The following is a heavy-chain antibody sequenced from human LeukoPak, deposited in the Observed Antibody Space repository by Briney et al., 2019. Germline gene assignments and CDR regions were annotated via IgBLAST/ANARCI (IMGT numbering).Heavy chain of an antibody. Sequence: GGSLRLSCAASGFTFSSYWMSWVRQAPGKGLEWVANIKPDGSEKSYVDSVKGRFTITRDNAKNLLYLQMNSLRVEDTAVYYCARWARGFEYWGQGSLVTVSS. J-gene: IGHJ4*02. V-gene: IGHV3-7*04. CDR1: GFTFSSYW. CDR3: ARWARGFEY. CDR2: IKPDGSEK.